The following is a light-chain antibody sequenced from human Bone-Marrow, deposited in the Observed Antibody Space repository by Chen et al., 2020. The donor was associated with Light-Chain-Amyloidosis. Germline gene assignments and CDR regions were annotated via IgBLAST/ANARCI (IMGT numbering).Light chain of an antibody. CDR3: QVWDRSSDRPV. V-gene: IGLV3-21*02. J-gene: IGLJ3*02. Sequence: SSVLTQPSSVSVAPRPTATIACGGNNIGSTSVHWYQQTPGQAPLLVVYDDSDRPSGIPERLSGSNSGNTATLTISRVEAGDEADYYCQVWDRSSDRPVFGGGTKLTVL. CDR1: NIGSTS. CDR2: DDS.